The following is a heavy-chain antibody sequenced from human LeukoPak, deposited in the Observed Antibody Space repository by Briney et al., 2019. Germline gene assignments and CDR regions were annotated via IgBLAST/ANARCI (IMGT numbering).Heavy chain of an antibody. Sequence: GASVKVSCKASGYTFTSYYMHWVRQAPGQGLEWMGIIKPTTGSTSYAQKFQGRVTMTRDTSTSTVYMKLSSLRSEDTAVYYCARRADSSGDQYNWFDPWGQGTLVTVSS. D-gene: IGHD3-22*01. J-gene: IGHJ5*02. CDR2: IKPTTGST. CDR1: GYTFTSYY. CDR3: ARRADSSGDQYNWFDP. V-gene: IGHV1-46*01.